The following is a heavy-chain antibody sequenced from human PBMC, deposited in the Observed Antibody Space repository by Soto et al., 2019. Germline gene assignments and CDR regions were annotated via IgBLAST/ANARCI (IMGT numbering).Heavy chain of an antibody. Sequence: QITLKESGPTLVKPTQTLTLTCTFSGFSLSTRGEGVGWIRQPPGKALEWLAVIYWDDDKRYSPSLQSRLTITKDTSKNQVVLTMTNMDPVDTATYYCARKNYGDYPTDYWGQGTLVTVSS. D-gene: IGHD4-17*01. CDR3: ARKNYGDYPTDY. V-gene: IGHV2-5*02. J-gene: IGHJ4*02. CDR2: IYWDDDK. CDR1: GFSLSTRGEG.